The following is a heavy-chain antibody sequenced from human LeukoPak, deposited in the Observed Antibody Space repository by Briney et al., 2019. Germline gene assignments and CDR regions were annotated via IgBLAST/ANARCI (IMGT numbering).Heavy chain of an antibody. CDR2: ISYDGSNT. Sequence: HPGGSLRLSCAASGFTFSSSGMHWVRQAPGKGLEWVALISYDGSNTWYADSVKGRFTISRDNAKNSLYLQMNSLRAEDTAVYYCARGTAAAKIDYWGQGTLVTVSS. J-gene: IGHJ4*02. V-gene: IGHV3-30*12. CDR1: GFTFSSSG. D-gene: IGHD6-13*01. CDR3: ARGTAAAKIDY.